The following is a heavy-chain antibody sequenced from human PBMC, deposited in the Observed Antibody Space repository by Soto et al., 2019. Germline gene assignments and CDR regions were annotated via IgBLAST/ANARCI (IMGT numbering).Heavy chain of an antibody. CDR2: VYYSGST. CDR1: GGYISSSTYY. Sequence: SETLSLTYTVSGGYISSSTYYWGWIRQPPGKGLEWIGSVYYSGSTHNTPSLKSRVTMSVDTYTNQFSLKLNSVTAADTAVYYCTRHEGGAAADRPLDYWGQGTLVTVSS. J-gene: IGHJ4*02. D-gene: IGHD6-13*01. V-gene: IGHV4-39*01. CDR3: TRHEGGAAADRPLDY.